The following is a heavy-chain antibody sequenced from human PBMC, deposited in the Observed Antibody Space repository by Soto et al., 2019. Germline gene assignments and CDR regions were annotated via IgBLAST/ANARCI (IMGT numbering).Heavy chain of an antibody. D-gene: IGHD3-22*01. V-gene: IGHV3-30*18. Sequence: PGGALRLSCAASGFTFSSYGMHWVRQAPGKGLEWVAVISYDGSNKYYADSVKGRFTISRDNSKNTLYLQMNSLRAEDTAVYYCAKEPGNNYYDSNVPGWGQGTMVTVSS. CDR3: AKEPGNNYYDSNVPG. J-gene: IGHJ3*01. CDR1: GFTFSSYG. CDR2: ISYDGSNK.